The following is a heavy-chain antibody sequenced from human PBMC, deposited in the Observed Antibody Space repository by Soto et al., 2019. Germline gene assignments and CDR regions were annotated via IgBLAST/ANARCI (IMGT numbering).Heavy chain of an antibody. CDR1: EFTFSNYA. CDR3: AKNPGYYYDSTGYHFAY. V-gene: IGHV3-23*01. D-gene: IGHD3-22*01. J-gene: IGHJ4*02. CDR2: ISYGGGTT. Sequence: PGGSLRLSCGASEFTFSNYAMSWVRQAPGKGLEWVSAISYGGGTTYYADSVKGRFTISRDNSKNTLYLQMNSLRAEDTAVYYCAKNPGYYYDSTGYHFAYWGQGTLVTVSS.